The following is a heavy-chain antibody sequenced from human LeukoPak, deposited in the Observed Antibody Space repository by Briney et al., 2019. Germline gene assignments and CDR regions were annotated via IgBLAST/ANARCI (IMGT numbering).Heavy chain of an antibody. CDR2: IYHSGST. V-gene: IGHV4-59*01. CDR3: ARDGEYYSGSGTYLPELSAMDV. D-gene: IGHD3-10*01. J-gene: IGHJ6*02. Sequence: PSETQSLTCTVSGGSISSSYWSWIRQPPGKGLKWLGSIYHSGSTNYNPSLKSRISISVDTSKNQFSLKLSSVTAADSAVYYCARDGEYYSGSGTYLPELSAMDVWGQGTTVTVSS. CDR1: GGSISSSY.